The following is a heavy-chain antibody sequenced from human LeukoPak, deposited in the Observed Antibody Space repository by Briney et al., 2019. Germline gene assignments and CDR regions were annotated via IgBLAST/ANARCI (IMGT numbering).Heavy chain of an antibody. Sequence: PGGSLRLSCAASGFTFSTFAMSWVRQDPGRGLEWVSSITGAGSTTYYPESVKGRFTISRDNSKNTLYLQMNSLRAEDTAVYYCARDRGWNYYFDYWGQGTLVTVSS. D-gene: IGHD1-7*01. CDR1: GFTFSTFA. J-gene: IGHJ4*02. CDR3: ARDRGWNYYFDY. CDR2: ITGAGSTT. V-gene: IGHV3-23*01.